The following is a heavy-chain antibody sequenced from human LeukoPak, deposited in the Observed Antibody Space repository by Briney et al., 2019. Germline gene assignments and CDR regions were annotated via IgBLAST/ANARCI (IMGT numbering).Heavy chain of an antibody. Sequence: SETLSLTCAVSGGSISSSNWWSWVRQPPGKGLEWIGEIYHSGSTYYNPSLKSRVTISVDTSKNQFSLKLSSVTAADTAVYYCARVSYSSSWVDYWGQGTLVTVSS. CDR1: GGSISSSNW. V-gene: IGHV4-4*02. CDR2: IYHSGST. J-gene: IGHJ4*02. CDR3: ARVSYSSSWVDY. D-gene: IGHD6-13*01.